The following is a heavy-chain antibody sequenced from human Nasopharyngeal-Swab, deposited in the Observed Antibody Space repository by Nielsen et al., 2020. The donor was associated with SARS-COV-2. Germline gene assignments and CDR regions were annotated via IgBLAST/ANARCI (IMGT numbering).Heavy chain of an antibody. V-gene: IGHV3-30*03. Sequence: WIRQPPGKGLEWVAVISYDGGHEYYVDSVKGRITISRDKSKNALYLQLNSLRAEDTAVYYCARDLYYGPQSSYYYYGLDVWGQGTTVTVS. J-gene: IGHJ6*02. D-gene: IGHD3-10*01. CDR2: ISYDGGHE. CDR3: ARDLYYGPQSSYYYYGLDV.